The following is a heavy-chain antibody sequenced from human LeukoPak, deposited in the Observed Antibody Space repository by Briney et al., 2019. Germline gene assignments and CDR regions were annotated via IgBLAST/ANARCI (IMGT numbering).Heavy chain of an antibody. CDR1: GYTFTGYY. D-gene: IGHD2-15*01. V-gene: IGHV1-2*06. CDR3: ARGDGEAAPPGGY. Sequence: GASVKVSCKASGYTFTGYYMHWVRRAPGQGLEWMGRINPNSGGTNYAQKFQGRVTMTRDTSISTAYMELSRLTSDDTAVYYCARGDGEAAPPGGYWGQGTLVTVSS. J-gene: IGHJ4*02. CDR2: INPNSGGT.